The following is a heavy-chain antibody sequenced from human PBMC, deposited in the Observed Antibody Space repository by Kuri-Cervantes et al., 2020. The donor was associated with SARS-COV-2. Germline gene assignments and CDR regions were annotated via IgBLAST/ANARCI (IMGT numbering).Heavy chain of an antibody. CDR2: IYSGGST. D-gene: IGHD3-16*01. J-gene: IGHJ4*02. CDR3: ASNGWGFRNPGGVSGFDY. CDR1: GFTVSSNY. Sequence: ETLSLTCAASGFTVSSNYMSWVRQAPGKGLEWVSVIYSGGSTYYADSVKGRFTISRDNSKNTLYLQMNSLRAEDTAVYYCASNGWGFRNPGGVSGFDYWGQGTLVTVSS. V-gene: IGHV3-53*01.